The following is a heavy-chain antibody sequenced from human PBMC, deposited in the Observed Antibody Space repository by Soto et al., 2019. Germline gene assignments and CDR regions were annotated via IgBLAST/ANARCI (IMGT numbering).Heavy chain of an antibody. CDR3: AREGYYGSGSYFCDY. Sequence: EVQLVESGGGLVQPGGSLRLSCAASGFTFSSYSMNWVRQARGKGLEWVSYISSSSSTIYYADSVKGRFTISRDNAKNSLYLQMNSLRAEDTAVYYCAREGYYGSGSYFCDYWGQGTLVTVSS. D-gene: IGHD3-10*01. CDR1: GFTFSSYS. CDR2: ISSSSSTI. J-gene: IGHJ4*02. V-gene: IGHV3-48*01.